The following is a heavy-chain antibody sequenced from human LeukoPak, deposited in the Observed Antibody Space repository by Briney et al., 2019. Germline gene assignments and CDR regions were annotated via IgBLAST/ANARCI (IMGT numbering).Heavy chain of an antibody. Sequence: ASVKVSCKTSGYTFTSHGISWVRQAPGQGLEWMGWISGNSGNTKYVQKFQGRVTMTRDTSTSTAYMELRSLISDDTATYSCARDSDWGLFDYWGQGTLVTVSS. D-gene: IGHD7-27*01. CDR1: GYTFTSHG. CDR3: ARDSDWGLFDY. CDR2: ISGNSGNT. V-gene: IGHV1-18*01. J-gene: IGHJ4*02.